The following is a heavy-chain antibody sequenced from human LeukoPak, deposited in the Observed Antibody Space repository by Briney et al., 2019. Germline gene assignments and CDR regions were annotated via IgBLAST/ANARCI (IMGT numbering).Heavy chain of an antibody. CDR3: ARRLEYSGSKGVFDY. CDR1: GFTVTTNY. V-gene: IGHV3-66*01. J-gene: IGHJ4*02. Sequence: GGSLRLSCAASGFTVTTNYMTWVRQAPGKGLGWVSIIYSGGYTDYADSVKGRFTISRDNSKNTLDLQMNSLRAEDTAVYYCARRLEYSGSKGVFDYWGREPWSPSPQ. D-gene: IGHD1-26*01. CDR2: IYSGGYT.